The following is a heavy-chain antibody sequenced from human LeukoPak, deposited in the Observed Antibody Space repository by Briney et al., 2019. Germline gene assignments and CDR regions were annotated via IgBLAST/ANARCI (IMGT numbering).Heavy chain of an antibody. J-gene: IGHJ4*02. Sequence: WASVKVSCKASGYTFTGYYMHWVRQAPGQGLEWMGWNNPNSGGTNYAQKFQGRVTMTRDTSISTAYMELSRLRSDDTAVYYCASLRYYYDSSGHDYWGQGTLVTVSS. CDR3: ASLRYYYDSSGHDY. D-gene: IGHD3-22*01. CDR2: NNPNSGGT. CDR1: GYTFTGYY. V-gene: IGHV1-2*02.